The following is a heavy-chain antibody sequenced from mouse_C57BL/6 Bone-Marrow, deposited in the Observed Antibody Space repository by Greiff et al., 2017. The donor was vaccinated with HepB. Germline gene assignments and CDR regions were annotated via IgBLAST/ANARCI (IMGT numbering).Heavy chain of an antibody. CDR3: ATLYYYGSKGFAY. Sequence: DVKLVESGGGLVQPGGSLKLSCAASGFTFSDYGMAWVRQAPRKGPEWVAFISNLAYSIYYADTVTGRFTISRENAKNTLYLEMSSLRSEDTAMYYCATLYYYGSKGFAYWGQGTLVTVSA. J-gene: IGHJ3*01. D-gene: IGHD1-1*01. V-gene: IGHV5-15*01. CDR1: GFTFSDYG. CDR2: ISNLAYSI.